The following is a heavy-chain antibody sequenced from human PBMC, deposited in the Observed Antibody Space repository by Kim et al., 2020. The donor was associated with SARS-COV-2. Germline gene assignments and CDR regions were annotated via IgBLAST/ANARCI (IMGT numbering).Heavy chain of an antibody. CDR1: GDSVSASSNY. CDR3: ARYRAWGPVFAS. J-gene: IGHJ4*02. D-gene: IGHD7-27*01. V-gene: IGHV4-61*01. Sequence: SETLSLTCSVSGDSVSASSNYWGWIRQPRGKGPEWIGYMYYSGRTNFNPSLETRVTILIDTAQNQFSLRLTSVTTVATGMYYCARYRAWGPVFASWGQG. CDR2: MYYSGRT.